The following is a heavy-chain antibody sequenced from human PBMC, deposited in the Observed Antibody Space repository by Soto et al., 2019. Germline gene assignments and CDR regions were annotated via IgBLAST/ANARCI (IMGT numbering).Heavy chain of an antibody. J-gene: IGHJ4*02. D-gene: IGHD6-19*01. CDR2: ISPGGDAT. CDR3: ARDWRYSSGLDY. Sequence: QVQXVQSGAEVMXPGASVXVSCKXXGFTXTXFXMHXXXQAPGQGLEWVGVISPGGDATAYAEKFKGRVTVTKDTSTTTLYMELSSLRSEDTAVYYCARDWRYSSGLDYWGQGTLVTVSS. CDR1: GFTXTXFX. V-gene: IGHV1-46*01.